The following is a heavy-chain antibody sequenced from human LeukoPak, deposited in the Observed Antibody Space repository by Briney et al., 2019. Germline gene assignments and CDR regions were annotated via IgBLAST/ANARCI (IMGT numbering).Heavy chain of an antibody. J-gene: IGHJ4*02. V-gene: IGHV4-34*01. CDR3: ARTSVAGTKNFDY. CDR2: INHSGST. CDR1: GGSFSGYY. D-gene: IGHD6-19*01. Sequence: SETLSLTCAVYGGSFSGYYWSWIRQPPGKGLEWIGEINHSGSTNYNPSLKSRVTISVDTSKNQFSLKLSSVTAADTAVYYCARTSVAGTKNFDYWGQGTLVTVSS.